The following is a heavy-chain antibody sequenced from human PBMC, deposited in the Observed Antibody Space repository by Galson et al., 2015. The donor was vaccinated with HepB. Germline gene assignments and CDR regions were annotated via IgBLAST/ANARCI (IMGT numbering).Heavy chain of an antibody. CDR2: IYPGDSET. J-gene: IGHJ6*02. CDR1: GHTFTIYW. V-gene: IGHV5-51*01. CDR3: ARQPGGRGLDG. Sequence: QSGAEMKKPGESLKISCKGSGHTFTIYWTAWVRQMPGRGLEWIGVIYPGDSETKYSPSFQGHVTISADKSTTTAYLQWNSLKASDSAIYYCARQPGGRGLDGWGQGTTVTVSS. D-gene: IGHD2-15*01.